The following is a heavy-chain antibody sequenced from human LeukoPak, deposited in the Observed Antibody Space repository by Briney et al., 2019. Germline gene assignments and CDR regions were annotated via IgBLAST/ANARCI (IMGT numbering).Heavy chain of an antibody. J-gene: IGHJ6*03. CDR1: GYSFTSYW. Sequence: GESLKISCKGSGYSFTSYWIGWVRQMPGKGLEWMGIIYPGDSDTRYSQSFQGQVTISADKSISTAYLQWSSLKASVTAMYYCARLPSSSWYYYYYMDVWGKGTTVTVSS. V-gene: IGHV5-51*01. D-gene: IGHD6-13*01. CDR2: IYPGDSDT. CDR3: ARLPSSSWYYYYYMDV.